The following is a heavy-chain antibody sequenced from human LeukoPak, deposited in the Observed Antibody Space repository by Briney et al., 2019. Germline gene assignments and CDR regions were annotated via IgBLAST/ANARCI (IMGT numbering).Heavy chain of an antibody. J-gene: IGHJ4*02. V-gene: IGHV1-2*02. CDR3: ARDLGDFWIRMYYFDY. D-gene: IGHD3-3*01. Sequence: ASVKVSCKASGYTFTGYYMHWVRRAPGQGLEWMGWINPNSGGTNYAQKFQGRVTMTRDTSISTAYMELSRLRSDDTAVYYCARDLGDFWIRMYYFDYWGQGTLVTVSS. CDR1: GYTFTGYY. CDR2: INPNSGGT.